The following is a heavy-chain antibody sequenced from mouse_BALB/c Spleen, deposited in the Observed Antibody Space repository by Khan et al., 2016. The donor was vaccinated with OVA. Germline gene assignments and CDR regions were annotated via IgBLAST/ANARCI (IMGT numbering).Heavy chain of an antibody. J-gene: IGHJ3*01. CDR3: SRGGYGGLAY. CDR2: INPYNVGT. V-gene: IGHV1-18*01. Sequence: EVQGVESGPELVKPGASVKISCKASGYSFTDYTMNWVKQSHGKNLEWIGLINPYNVGTNYNQKFKGKATLTVDKSSTTAHMELLSLTSEDSAVYYCSRGGYGGLAYWGQGTLVTVSA. CDR1: GYSFTDYT. D-gene: IGHD1-1*01.